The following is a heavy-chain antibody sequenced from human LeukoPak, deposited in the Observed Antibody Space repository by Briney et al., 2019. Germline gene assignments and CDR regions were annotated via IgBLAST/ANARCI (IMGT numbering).Heavy chain of an antibody. CDR1: GFTFSNFW. Sequence: GGSLRLSCAASGFTFSNFWMHWVRQAPGKGLVWVALIYGDGSFTRYADSVKGRFTISRDNAKNSLYLQMNSLRVEDTATYYCARWRGQQSEFDLWGQGTLVTVSS. J-gene: IGHJ4*02. CDR3: ARWRGQQSEFDL. CDR2: IYGDGSFT. D-gene: IGHD5-24*01. V-gene: IGHV3-74*01.